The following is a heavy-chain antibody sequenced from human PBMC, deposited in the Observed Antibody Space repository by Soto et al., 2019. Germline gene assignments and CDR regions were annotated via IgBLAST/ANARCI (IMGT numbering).Heavy chain of an antibody. J-gene: IGHJ4*02. V-gene: IGHV1-69*01. D-gene: IGHD6-19*01. CDR2: IIPIFGTA. Sequence: QVQLVQSGAEVKKPGSSVKVSYKASGGTFSSYAISWVRQAPGQGLEWMGGIIPIFGTANYAQKFQGRVTITADESTSTAYMEMSSLRSEDTAVYYCAGGWGIAVAGTFDYWGQGTLVTVSS. CDR3: AGGWGIAVAGTFDY. CDR1: GGTFSSYA.